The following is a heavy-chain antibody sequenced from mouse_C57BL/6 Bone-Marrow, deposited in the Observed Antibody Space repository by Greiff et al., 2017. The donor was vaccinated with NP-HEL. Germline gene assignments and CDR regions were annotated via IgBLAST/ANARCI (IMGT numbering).Heavy chain of an antibody. D-gene: IGHD2-1*01. J-gene: IGHJ3*01. CDR3: ARPIYYGNYDFAY. CDR1: GYTFTDYY. Sequence: EVKLQQSGPVLVKPGASVKMSCKASGYTFTDYYMNWVKQSHGKSLEWIGVINPYNGGTSYNQKFKGKATLTVDKSSSTAYMELNSLTSEDSAVYYCARPIYYGNYDFAYWGQGTLVTVSA. CDR2: INPYNGGT. V-gene: IGHV1-19*01.